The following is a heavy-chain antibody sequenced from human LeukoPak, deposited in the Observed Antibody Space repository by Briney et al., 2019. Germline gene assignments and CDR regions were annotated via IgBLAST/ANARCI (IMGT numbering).Heavy chain of an antibody. CDR1: GAPIRSTYY. CDR3: TRHGIPFLVAL. Sequence: PEALSPTCTVSGAPIRSTYYWGWIRQPPGKAPEWIGKVYYTGSTQYNPSLDGRVTISADTSKNQLSLTLTSVTAADTAIYYCTRHGIPFLVALWGQETLHTVSS. D-gene: IGHD3-3*02. CDR2: VYYTGST. J-gene: IGHJ4*02. V-gene: IGHV4-39*01.